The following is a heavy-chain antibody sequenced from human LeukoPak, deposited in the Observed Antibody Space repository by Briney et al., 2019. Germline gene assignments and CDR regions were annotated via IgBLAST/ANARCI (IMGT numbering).Heavy chain of an antibody. J-gene: IGHJ5*02. CDR3: ARDVVVRGVMGNWFDP. Sequence: KRGGSLRLSCAASGFTFSSYSMNWVRAAPGKVLEWVSSISSSSSYIYYADSVKGRFTISRDNAKNSLYLQMNSLRDEDTAVYDCARDVVVRGVMGNWFDPWGQGTLVTVSS. V-gene: IGHV3-21*01. CDR2: ISSSSSYI. CDR1: GFTFSSYS. D-gene: IGHD3-10*01.